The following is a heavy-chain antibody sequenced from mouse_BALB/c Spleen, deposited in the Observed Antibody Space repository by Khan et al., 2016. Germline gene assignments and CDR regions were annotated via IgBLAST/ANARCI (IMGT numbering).Heavy chain of an antibody. CDR2: INPSTGYT. J-gene: IGHJ4*01. V-gene: IGHV1-7*01. D-gene: IGHD1-3*01. CDR3: VRGVWPLKSYAMDY. CDR1: GYTFTSYW. Sequence: VQLQESGAELAKPGASVKMSCKASGYTFTSYWMHWVKQRPGQGLEWIGYINPSTGYTEYNQKFKDKATLTADKSSSTAYMQLSSLTSEDSAVYYCVRGVWPLKSYAMDYWGQGTSVTVSS.